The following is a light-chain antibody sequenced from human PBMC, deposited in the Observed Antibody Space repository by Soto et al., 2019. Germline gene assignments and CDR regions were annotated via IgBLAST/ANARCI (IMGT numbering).Light chain of an antibody. CDR2: DVN. J-gene: IGLJ2*01. CDR3: SSYSSTNTRLV. Sequence: QSALTQSASVSGSPGQSITISCTGTSSDVGGYNYVSWYQHHPDKAPKLMIYDVNNRPSGVSHRFSGSKSGNTASLTISGLQAEDEAAYYCSSYSSTNTRLVFGGGTKLTVL. CDR1: SSDVGGYNY. V-gene: IGLV2-14*03.